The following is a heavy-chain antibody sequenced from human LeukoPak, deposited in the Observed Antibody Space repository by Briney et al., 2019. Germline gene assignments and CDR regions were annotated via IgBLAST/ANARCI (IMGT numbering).Heavy chain of an antibody. Sequence: SETLSLTCGVSGDSSSSGSFAWSWIRQPPGKGLEWIGYIYRSGTTHYNPSLKSRVTISADRSKNQFSLRLSSMAAADTAVYYCARANYYYDSSGYYYNYYFDSWGQGALVTVSS. CDR2: IYRSGTT. D-gene: IGHD3-22*01. CDR1: GDSSSSGSFA. J-gene: IGHJ4*02. CDR3: ARANYYYDSSGYYYNYYFDS. V-gene: IGHV4-30-2*01.